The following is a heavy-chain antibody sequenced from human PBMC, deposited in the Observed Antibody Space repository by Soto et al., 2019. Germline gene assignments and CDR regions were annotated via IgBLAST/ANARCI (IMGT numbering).Heavy chain of an antibody. CDR2: IIPIFGTA. V-gene: IGHV1-69*13. J-gene: IGHJ4*02. CDR1: GGTFSSYA. D-gene: IGHD3-22*01. Sequence: ASVKVSCKASGGTFSSYAINWVRQAPGQGLEWMGGIIPIFGTANYAQKCQGRVTITADESTSTAYMELSSLRSEDTAVYYCARWSYYYDSSGYYFDYWGQGTLVTVSS. CDR3: ARWSYYYDSSGYYFDY.